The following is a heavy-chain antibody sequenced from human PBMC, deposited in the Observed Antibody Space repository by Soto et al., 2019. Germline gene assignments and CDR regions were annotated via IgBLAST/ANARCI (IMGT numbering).Heavy chain of an antibody. CDR2: IVVGSGNT. V-gene: IGHV1-58*01. CDR1: GLTFIDSA. CDR3: AADCRTYCYDMSGHYCDVFDT. D-gene: IGHD3-22*01. Sequence: SVKVSCKASGLTFIDSAVQWVRQTRGHRLEWIGWIVVGSGNTNYAQEFQGRVTITRDMSTNTVYMELSSLRSEDSAVFYCAADCRTYCYDMSGHYCDVFDTFGQGTMVTFSS. J-gene: IGHJ3*02.